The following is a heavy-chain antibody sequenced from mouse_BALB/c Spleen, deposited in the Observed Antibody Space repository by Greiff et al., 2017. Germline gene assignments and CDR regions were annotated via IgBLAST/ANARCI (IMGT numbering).Heavy chain of an antibody. J-gene: IGHJ2*01. CDR1: GYTFTSYY. Sequence: VQLQQSGAELVKPGASVKLSCKASGYTFTSYYMYWVKQRPGQGLEWIGEINPSNGGTNFNEKFKSKATLTVDKSSSTAYMQLSSLTSEDSAVYYCTRSVRYYGSSYFDYWGQGTTRTVSS. CDR2: INPSNGGT. CDR3: TRSVRYYGSSYFDY. V-gene: IGHV1S81*02. D-gene: IGHD1-1*01.